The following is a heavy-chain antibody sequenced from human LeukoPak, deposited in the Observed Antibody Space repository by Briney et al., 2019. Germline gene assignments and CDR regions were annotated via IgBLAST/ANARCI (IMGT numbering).Heavy chain of an antibody. J-gene: IGHJ4*02. D-gene: IGHD2-15*01. CDR3: ARVLITRYCSGGSCYDFDY. CDR1: GYTFTSYG. V-gene: IGHV1-18*01. Sequence: ASVKVSCKASGYTFTSYGISWVRQAPGQGLEWMGWISAYNGNTNYAQKLQGRVTMTTDTSTSTAYMELRSLRSDDTAVYYCARVLITRYCSGGSCYDFDYWGQGTLVTVSS. CDR2: ISAYNGNT.